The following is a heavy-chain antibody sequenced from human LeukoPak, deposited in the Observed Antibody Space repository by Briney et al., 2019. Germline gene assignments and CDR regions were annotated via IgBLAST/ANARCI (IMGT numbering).Heavy chain of an antibody. J-gene: IGHJ2*01. V-gene: IGHV3-48*03. CDR3: ARAAYSSTWYSRYFDL. D-gene: IGHD6-13*01. CDR1: GFTFSSYE. Sequence: GGSLRLSCAASGFTFSSYEMNWVRQAPGKGLEWVSYISSSGSTIYYADSVKGRFTISRDNAKNSLYLQMKSLRAGDTAVYYCARAAYSSTWYSRYFDLWGRGTLVTVSS. CDR2: ISSSGSTI.